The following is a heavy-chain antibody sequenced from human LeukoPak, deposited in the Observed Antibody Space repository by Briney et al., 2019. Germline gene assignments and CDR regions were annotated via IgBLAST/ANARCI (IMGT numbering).Heavy chain of an antibody. CDR3: ATSGSYYRFEY. Sequence: GRSLRLSCAASGFTFSSYGMHWVRQAPGKGLEWVAVIWYDGSNKYYADSVKGRFTISGDNSKNTLYLQMNSLRAEDTAVYYCATSGSYYRFEYWGQGTLDTVSS. V-gene: IGHV3-33*08. J-gene: IGHJ4*02. CDR1: GFTFSSYG. CDR2: IWYDGSNK. D-gene: IGHD1-26*01.